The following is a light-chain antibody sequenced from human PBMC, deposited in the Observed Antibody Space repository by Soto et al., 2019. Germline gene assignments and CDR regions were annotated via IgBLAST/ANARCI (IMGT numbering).Light chain of an antibody. V-gene: IGKV1-33*01. J-gene: IGKJ4*01. CDR1: QDISKF. Sequence: DIQMTQSPSSLSASVGDRVTITCQASQDISKFLNWFQQRPGKAPKLLIYDASNLETGVPSRFSGSGSGTDFTFTIDSLQPEDIATYYCQHYDNPPRLTFGGGTKVEIK. CDR3: QHYDNPPRLT. CDR2: DAS.